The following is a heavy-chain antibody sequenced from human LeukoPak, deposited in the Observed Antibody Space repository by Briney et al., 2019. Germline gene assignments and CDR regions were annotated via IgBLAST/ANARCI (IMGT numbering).Heavy chain of an antibody. CDR2: IIPIFGTA. D-gene: IGHD3-3*01. CDR1: GGTFSSYA. CDR3: ASPIRVVTIPGGYGMDV. V-gene: IGHV1-69*13. J-gene: IGHJ6*02. Sequence: SVKVSCKASGGTFSSYAISWVRQAPGQGLEWMGGIIPIFGTANYAQKFQGRVTITADESTSTAYMELSSLRSEDTAVYYCASPIRVVTIPGGYGMDVWGQGTTVTVSS.